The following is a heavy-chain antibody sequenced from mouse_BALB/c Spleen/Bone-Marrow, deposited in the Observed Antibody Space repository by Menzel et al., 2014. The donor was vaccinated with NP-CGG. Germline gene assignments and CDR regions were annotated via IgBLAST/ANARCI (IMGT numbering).Heavy chain of an antibody. CDR1: GFTFSSYG. J-gene: IGHJ2*01. CDR2: ISSGGSYT. V-gene: IGHV5-6*02. CDR3: ARQTYYDYDGYFDY. D-gene: IGHD2-4*01. Sequence: DVKLVESGGDLVKPGGSLKLSCAASGFTFSSYGMSWGRQTPDKRLEWVATISSGGSYTYYPDSVKGRFTISRDNAKNTLYLQMSSLKSEDTAMYYCARQTYYDYDGYFDYWGQGTTLTVSS.